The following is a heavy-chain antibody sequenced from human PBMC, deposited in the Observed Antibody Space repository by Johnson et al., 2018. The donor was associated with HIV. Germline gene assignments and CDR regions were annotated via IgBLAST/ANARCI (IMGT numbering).Heavy chain of an antibody. CDR1: GFTFSSYG. J-gene: IGHJ3*02. CDR2: IGYDGSNK. Sequence: QMLLVEAGGGVVQPGRSLKPSCAASGFTFSSYGMHCVRQAQVNGLEWVAVIGYDGSNKSYADYVQGRLTISRDNSKNTLYLQLASLRVEDTAIYYCAKAWELLGRRAALDIWGQGTMVTVSS. V-gene: IGHV3-33*06. CDR3: AKAWELLGRRAALDI. D-gene: IGHD1-26*01.